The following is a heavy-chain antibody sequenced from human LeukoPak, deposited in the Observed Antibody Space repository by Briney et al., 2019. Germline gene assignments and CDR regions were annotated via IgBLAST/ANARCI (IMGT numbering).Heavy chain of an antibody. D-gene: IGHD5-18*01. J-gene: IGHJ6*02. V-gene: IGHV3-21*01. CDR1: GFTLSSYN. CDR2: ISWRSSDI. CDR3: ARGGFTWIRHPYAMDV. Sequence: GGSLRLSCVTSGFTLSSYNMTWVRQAPGKRLEWFSSISWRSSDIEYADSVRGRFTISRDIDKKSLYLQMNSLRVEDTAVYYCARGGFTWIRHPYAMDVWGQGTTVTVSS.